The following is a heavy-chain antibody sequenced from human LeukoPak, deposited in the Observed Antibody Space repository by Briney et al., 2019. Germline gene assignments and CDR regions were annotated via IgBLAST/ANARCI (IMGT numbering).Heavy chain of an antibody. J-gene: IGHJ3*02. CDR1: GASISNYY. D-gene: IGHD6-6*01. CDR3: ARGLRNRSSGTRFDVFDI. V-gene: IGHV4-59*01. Sequence: SETLSLTCTVSGASISNYYWTWIRQPPGKGLEWIGYIYYSGSTNYRPSLKSRVTISVDTSKNQVSLRLRSVPAADTAVYYCARGLRNRSSGTRFDVFDIWGQGTMVTVSS. CDR2: IYYSGST.